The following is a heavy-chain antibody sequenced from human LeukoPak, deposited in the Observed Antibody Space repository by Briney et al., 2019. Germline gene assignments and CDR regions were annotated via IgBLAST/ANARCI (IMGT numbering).Heavy chain of an antibody. D-gene: IGHD6-19*01. CDR1: GGSVSSGSYY. CDR2: IYYSGST. CDR3: ARALGGVTYSSGCH. J-gene: IGHJ4*02. V-gene: IGHV4-61*01. Sequence: SETLSLTCTVSGGSVSSGSYYWSWIRQPPGKGLEWIGYIYYSGSTNYNPSLKSRVTISVDTSKNQFSLKLSSVTAADTAVYYWARALGGVTYSSGCHWGQGTLVNVSS.